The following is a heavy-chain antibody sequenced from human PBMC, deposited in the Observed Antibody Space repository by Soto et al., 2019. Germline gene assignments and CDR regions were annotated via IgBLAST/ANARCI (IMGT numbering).Heavy chain of an antibody. J-gene: IGHJ2*01. D-gene: IGHD3-16*01. CDR3: ARLRRNHWYFDL. V-gene: IGHV4-30-4*01. CDR1: GGSISSGDYY. CDR2: IYYSGST. Sequence: QVQLQESGPGLVKPSQTLSLTCTVSGGSISSGDYYWSWIRQPPGKGLEWIGYIYYSGSTYYNPSLKSRVTVSVDTSNNQFSLKLSSVTAADTAVYYCARLRRNHWYFDLWGRGTLVTVSS.